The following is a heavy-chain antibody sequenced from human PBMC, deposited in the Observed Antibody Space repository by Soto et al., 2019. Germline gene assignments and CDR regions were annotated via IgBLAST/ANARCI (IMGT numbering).Heavy chain of an antibody. Sequence: VQLVESGGGLVQPGGSLRLSCAASGFTFSSYWMSWVRQAPGKGLEWVANIKQDGSEKYYVDSVKGRFTISRDNAKNSLYLQMNSLRAEDTAVYYCARDGGGYYGSGSYRYYYMDVWGKGTTVTVSS. D-gene: IGHD3-10*01. CDR2: IKQDGSEK. J-gene: IGHJ6*03. CDR1: GFTFSSYW. V-gene: IGHV3-7*01. CDR3: ARDGGGYYGSGSYRYYYMDV.